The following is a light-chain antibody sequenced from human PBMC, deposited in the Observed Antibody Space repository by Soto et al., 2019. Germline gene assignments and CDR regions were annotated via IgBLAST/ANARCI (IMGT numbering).Light chain of an antibody. CDR2: EAS. J-gene: IGKJ2*01. V-gene: IGKV1-5*03. CDR1: QSISGW. CDR3: QQYNIYPYT. Sequence: DVQMTQSPSSLSASVGDRVTITCRASQSISGWLAWYQQKPGKAPKLLIYEASTLESGVPSRFSGSGSGTEFTLAVNSLQPDDFATYYCQQYNIYPYTFGQGTKLEIK.